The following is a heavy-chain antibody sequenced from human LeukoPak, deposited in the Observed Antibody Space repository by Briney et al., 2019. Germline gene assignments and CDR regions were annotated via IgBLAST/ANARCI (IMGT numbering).Heavy chain of an antibody. CDR2: IIPIFGTA. Sequence: GASVKVSCKASGGTFSSYAISWVRQAPGQGLEWMGGIIPIFGTANYAQKFQGRVTITTDESTTTAYMELSSLRSEDTAVYSCARAGYEWELQFDYWGQGTLVTVSS. D-gene: IGHD1-26*01. CDR3: ARAGYEWELQFDY. CDR1: GGTFSSYA. V-gene: IGHV1-69*05. J-gene: IGHJ4*02.